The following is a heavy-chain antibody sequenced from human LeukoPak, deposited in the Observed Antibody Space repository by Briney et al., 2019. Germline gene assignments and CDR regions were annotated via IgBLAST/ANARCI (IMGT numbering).Heavy chain of an antibody. Sequence: ASVKVSCKASGGTFSSYAISWVRQAPGQGLEWMGIINPSGGSTSYAQKFQGRVTMTRDTSTSTVYMELSSLRSEDTAVYYCARDRIAVAGDLDYWGQGTLVTVSS. D-gene: IGHD6-19*01. CDR1: GGTFSSYA. V-gene: IGHV1-46*01. J-gene: IGHJ4*02. CDR3: ARDRIAVAGDLDY. CDR2: INPSGGST.